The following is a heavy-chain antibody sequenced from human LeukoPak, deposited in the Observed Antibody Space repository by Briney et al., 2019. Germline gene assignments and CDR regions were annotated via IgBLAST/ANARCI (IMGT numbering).Heavy chain of an antibody. J-gene: IGHJ3*02. Sequence: KSGGSLRLSCAASGFTFSSYSMKWVRQAPGKGLEWVSCISSSSSYIYNADSAKGRFTISRDNTKNSLYVQMNSLRAEDTAVYYCPLGDLNAFDIWGQGTMVTVSS. V-gene: IGHV3-21*04. CDR2: ISSSSSYI. D-gene: IGHD3-16*01. CDR3: PLGDLNAFDI. CDR1: GFTFSSYS.